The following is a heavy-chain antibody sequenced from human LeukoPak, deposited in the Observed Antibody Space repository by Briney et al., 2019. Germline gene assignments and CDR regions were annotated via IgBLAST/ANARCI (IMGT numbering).Heavy chain of an antibody. V-gene: IGHV3-30*18. D-gene: IGHD5-18*01. CDR1: GFSFSTYG. J-gene: IGHJ3*02. Sequence: TGGSLRLSCAASGFSFSTYGMHWVRQAPGKGLEWVAVISYDGRNKFYSDSVKGRFTISRDNSKNTLHLQMNSLRVEDRAVYYCAKALPEYSYGADDAFDIWGQGTMVTVSS. CDR3: AKALPEYSYGADDAFDI. CDR2: ISYDGRNK.